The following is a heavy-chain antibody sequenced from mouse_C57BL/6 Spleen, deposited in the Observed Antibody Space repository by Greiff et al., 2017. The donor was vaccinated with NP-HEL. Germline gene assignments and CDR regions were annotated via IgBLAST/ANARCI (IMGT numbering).Heavy chain of an antibody. CDR2: IFPGRCST. CDR3: ARRDYTYAMDY. D-gene: IGHD2-12*01. Sequence: QVQLQQPGAELVKPGASVKMSCKASGYTFTSYWITWVKQRPGQGLEWIGDIFPGRCSTNENEKFKSKATLTVDTSSSTAYMQHSSLTSEDSAVYYGARRDYTYAMDYWGQGTSVTVSS. V-gene: IGHV1-55*01. CDR1: GYTFTSYW. J-gene: IGHJ4*01.